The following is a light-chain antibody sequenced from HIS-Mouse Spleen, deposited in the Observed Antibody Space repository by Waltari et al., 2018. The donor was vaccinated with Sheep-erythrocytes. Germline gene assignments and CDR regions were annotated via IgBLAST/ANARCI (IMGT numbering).Light chain of an antibody. CDR3: QQRSNWYT. Sequence: EIVLTQSPATLSLSPGERATLSCRASQSVSSYLAWYQQKPGQAPRLLIYDASNRATGIPARLSGSWSGTDFTLTISSLETEDFAVYYCQQRSNWYTFGQGTKLEIK. V-gene: IGKV3-11*01. CDR1: QSVSSY. J-gene: IGKJ2*01. CDR2: DAS.